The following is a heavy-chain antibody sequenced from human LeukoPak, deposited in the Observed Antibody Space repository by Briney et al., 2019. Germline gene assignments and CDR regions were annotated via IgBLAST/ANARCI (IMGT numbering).Heavy chain of an antibody. CDR2: ISYDGSNK. CDR3: ARENVAEDY. CDR1: GFTFSNYG. V-gene: IGHV3-30*03. Sequence: PGRSLRLSCAASGFTFSNYGMHWVRQAPGKGLEWVAVISYDGSNKYCADSVKGRFTISRDNSKNTLYLQMNSLRAEDTAVYYCARENVAEDYWGQGTLVTVSS. J-gene: IGHJ4*02. D-gene: IGHD6-19*01.